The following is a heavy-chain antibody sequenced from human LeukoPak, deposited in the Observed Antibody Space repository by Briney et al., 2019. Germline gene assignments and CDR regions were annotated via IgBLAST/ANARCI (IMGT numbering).Heavy chain of an antibody. V-gene: IGHV4-4*07. Sequence: SETLSLTCTVSGGSISSYYWSWIRQPAGKGLEWIWRIYTSGSTNYNPSLKSRVTMSVDTSKNQFSLKLSSVTAADTAVYYCARSSNDFWSGYYDLNWFDPWGQGTLVTVSS. J-gene: IGHJ5*02. CDR3: ARSSNDFWSGYYDLNWFDP. D-gene: IGHD3-3*01. CDR1: GGSISSYY. CDR2: IYTSGST.